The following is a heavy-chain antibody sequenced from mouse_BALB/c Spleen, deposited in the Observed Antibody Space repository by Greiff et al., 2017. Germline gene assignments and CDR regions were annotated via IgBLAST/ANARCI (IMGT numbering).Heavy chain of an antibody. CDR1: GYTFTSYW. Sequence: VQLQQSGAELARPGASVKLSCKASGYTFTSYWMQWVKQRPGQGLEWIGAIYPGDGDTRYTQKFKGKATLTADKSSSTAYMQLSSLASEDSAVYYCARGYGNYVLDYWGQGTSVTVSS. D-gene: IGHD2-1*01. V-gene: IGHV1-87*01. J-gene: IGHJ4*01. CDR3: ARGYGNYVLDY. CDR2: IYPGDGDT.